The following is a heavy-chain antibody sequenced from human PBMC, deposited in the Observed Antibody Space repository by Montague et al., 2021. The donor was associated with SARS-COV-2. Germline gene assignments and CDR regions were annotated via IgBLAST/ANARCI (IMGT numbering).Heavy chain of an antibody. J-gene: IGHJ4*02. D-gene: IGHD3-10*01. V-gene: IGHV2-5*01. CDR3: AHRGMIRGLIFDC. CDR1: GFSLRSDGEG. Sequence: PALVKPTQTLTLTCTFSGFSLRSDGEGVAWIRQSPGQALEWLAVIYWNGDRRYSPSLQRRLTITKDTSENQVVLTMTNMDPVDTATYYCAHRGMIRGLIFDCWGQGTLVTVSS. CDR2: IYWNGDR.